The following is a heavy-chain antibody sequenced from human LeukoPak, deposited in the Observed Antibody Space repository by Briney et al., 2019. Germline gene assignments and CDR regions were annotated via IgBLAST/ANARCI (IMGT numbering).Heavy chain of an antibody. CDR2: ISSSSSYI. Sequence: PGGSLRLSCAASGFTFSSYSMNWVRQAPGKGLEWVSSISSSSSYIYYADSVKGRFTISRDNAQNSLYLQMNSLRAEDTAVYYCARDEQWLVPNDAFDIWGQGTMVTVSS. D-gene: IGHD6-19*01. V-gene: IGHV3-21*01. J-gene: IGHJ3*02. CDR3: ARDEQWLVPNDAFDI. CDR1: GFTFSSYS.